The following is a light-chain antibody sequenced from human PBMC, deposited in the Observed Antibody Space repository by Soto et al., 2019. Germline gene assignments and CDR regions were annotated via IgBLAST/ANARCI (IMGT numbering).Light chain of an antibody. CDR3: QQYNNWPIT. J-gene: IGKJ5*01. CDR2: DAS. CDR1: QSVSGD. Sequence: IVLTQSPATLSVSPGERATLSCRASQSVSGDLAWYHHKPGQAPRLLIYDASTRALDTPARFAGSGAGTELTITISSLQSEDFEVYFGQQYNNWPITFGQGTRLEIK. V-gene: IGKV3-15*01.